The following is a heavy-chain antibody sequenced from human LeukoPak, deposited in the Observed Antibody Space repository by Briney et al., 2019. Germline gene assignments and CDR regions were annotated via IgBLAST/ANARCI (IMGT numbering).Heavy chain of an antibody. Sequence: GGSLRLSCAASGFTFSSYGMRWVRQAPGKGLEWVSGISGSGGSTYYADSVKGRFTISRDNSKNTLYLQMNSLRAEDTAVYYCAKVGSSSGSGYYYYYMDVWGKGTTVTVSS. CDR3: AKVGSSSGSGYYYYYMDV. V-gene: IGHV3-23*01. J-gene: IGHJ6*03. D-gene: IGHD6-6*01. CDR2: ISGSGGST. CDR1: GFTFSSYG.